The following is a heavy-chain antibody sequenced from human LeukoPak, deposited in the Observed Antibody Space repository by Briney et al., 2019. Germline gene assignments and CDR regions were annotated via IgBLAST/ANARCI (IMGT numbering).Heavy chain of an antibody. CDR2: IYHSGST. Sequence: SETLSLTCTVSGYSINSGYYWGWLRQPPGKGLEWIGSIYHSGSTYYNPSLKSRVTISVDTSKNQFSLKLSSVTAADTAVYYCARAPSDSSGYSSYYYYMDVWGKGTTVTVSS. J-gene: IGHJ6*03. V-gene: IGHV4-38-2*02. CDR1: GYSINSGYY. D-gene: IGHD3-22*01. CDR3: ARAPSDSSGYSSYYYYMDV.